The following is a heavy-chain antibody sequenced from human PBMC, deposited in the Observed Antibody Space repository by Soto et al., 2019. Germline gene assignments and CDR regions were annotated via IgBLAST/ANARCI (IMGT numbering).Heavy chain of an antibody. D-gene: IGHD3-10*01. CDR1: GGSISSGDYY. J-gene: IGHJ4*02. CDR3: ARDPYYYGSGSYYNHFDY. V-gene: IGHV4-30-4*01. Sequence: SETLSLTCTVSGGSISSGDYYWSWIRQPPGKGLEWIGYIYYSGSTYYNPSLKSRVTISVDTSKNQFSLKLSSVTAADTAVYYCARDPYYYGSGSYYNHFDYWGQGTLVTVSS. CDR2: IYYSGST.